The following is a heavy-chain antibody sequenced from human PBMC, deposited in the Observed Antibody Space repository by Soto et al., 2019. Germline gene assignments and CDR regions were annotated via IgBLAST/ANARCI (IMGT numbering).Heavy chain of an antibody. CDR3: ARRLYSSSSPVDY. CDR1: GFTFSSYA. V-gene: IGHV3-23*01. Sequence: EVQLLESGGGLVQPGGSLRLSCAASGFTFSSYAMSWVRQAPGKGLEWVSASSGSGGSTHYADSVKGRFTISRDNSKNTLYLQMNSLRAEDTAVYYCARRLYSSSSPVDYWGQGTLVTVSS. D-gene: IGHD6-6*01. J-gene: IGHJ4*02. CDR2: SSGSGGST.